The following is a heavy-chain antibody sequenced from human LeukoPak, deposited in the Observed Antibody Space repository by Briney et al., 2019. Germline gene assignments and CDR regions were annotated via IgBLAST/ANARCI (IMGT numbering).Heavy chain of an antibody. J-gene: IGHJ3*02. Sequence: GGSLRLSCAASGFTFSSYGMNWVRQAPGKGLEWVSGIVPSGGTTYYADSVKGRFTVSRDNSKNSLYLQMNSLRAEDTAVYYCARVPPRKNDAFDIWGQGTMVTVSS. CDR1: GFTFSSYG. CDR3: ARVPPRKNDAFDI. CDR2: IVPSGGTT. V-gene: IGHV3-23*01.